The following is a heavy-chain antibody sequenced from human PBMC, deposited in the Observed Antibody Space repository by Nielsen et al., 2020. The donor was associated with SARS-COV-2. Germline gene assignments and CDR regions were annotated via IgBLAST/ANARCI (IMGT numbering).Heavy chain of an antibody. V-gene: IGHV3-23*01. CDR2: DSGSGVST. CDR3: TRRVAGGTMDV. J-gene: IGHJ6*02. D-gene: IGHD6-19*01. CDR1: GFTFSAYS. Sequence: GESLKISCAGSGFTFSAYSMSWVRQAPGKGLEWVSADSGSGVSTYYADSVKGRFTISRANSRNTVYLQMNSLGADDTAIYYCTRRVAGGTMDVWGQGTTVTVSS.